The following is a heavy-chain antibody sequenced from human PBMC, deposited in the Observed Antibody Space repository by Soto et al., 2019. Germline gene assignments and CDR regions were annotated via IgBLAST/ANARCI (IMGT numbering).Heavy chain of an antibody. V-gene: IGHV4-34*01. CDR1: GGSFSGYY. CDR3: ARVMYSSSWYLGDYYYYYGMDV. CDR2: INHSGST. D-gene: IGHD6-13*01. J-gene: IGHJ6*02. Sequence: SETLSLTCADYGGSFSGYYWSWIRQPPRKGLEWIGEINHSGSTNYNPSLKSRVTISVDTSKNQFSLKLSSVTAADTAVYYCARVMYSSSWYLGDYYYYYGMDVWGQGTTVTVSS.